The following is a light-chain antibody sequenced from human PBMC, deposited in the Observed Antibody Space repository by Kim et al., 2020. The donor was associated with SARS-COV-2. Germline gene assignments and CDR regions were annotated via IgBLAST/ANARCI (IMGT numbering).Light chain of an antibody. CDR1: RGNRSYA. CDR3: QTWSTGIRV. CDR2: VNSDGSH. Sequence: ASVKLTCTLSRGNRSYAVAWHQQRPEKGPGYLMKVNSDGSHSKGDGIPDRFSGSSSGDERYLSISSLQSEDEADYYCQTWSTGIRVFGGGTKLTVL. J-gene: IGLJ3*02. V-gene: IGLV4-69*01.